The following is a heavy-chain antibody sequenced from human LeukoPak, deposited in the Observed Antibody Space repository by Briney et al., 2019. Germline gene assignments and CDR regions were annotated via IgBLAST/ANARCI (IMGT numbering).Heavy chain of an antibody. Sequence: SETLSLTCSVSGDSMSHYYWSWIRQPPGKGLEWIGYIHYLGSTKYNPSLKSRLTISVDTSKSHFSLRLTSVTAADTAIYYCARTGTSFFDYWGQGSLVTVSS. CDR2: IHYLGST. CDR3: ARTGTSFFDY. V-gene: IGHV4-59*01. D-gene: IGHD1-7*01. CDR1: GDSMSHYY. J-gene: IGHJ4*02.